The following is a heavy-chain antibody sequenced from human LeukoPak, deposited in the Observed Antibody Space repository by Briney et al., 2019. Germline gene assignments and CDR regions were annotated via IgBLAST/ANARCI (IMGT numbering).Heavy chain of an antibody. V-gene: IGHV4-30-4*08. CDR2: IFYSGST. D-gene: IGHD3-22*01. J-gene: IGHJ5*02. CDR3: AKHGGYDSSGYWFDP. CDR1: GGSISSRDHY. Sequence: SQTLSLTCSVSGGSISSRDHYWSWIRQHPGKGLEWIGYIFYSGSTHYNPSLKSRVTISVDTSKNQFSLKLSSVTAADTAVYYCAKHGGYDSSGYWFDPWGQGTLVTVSS.